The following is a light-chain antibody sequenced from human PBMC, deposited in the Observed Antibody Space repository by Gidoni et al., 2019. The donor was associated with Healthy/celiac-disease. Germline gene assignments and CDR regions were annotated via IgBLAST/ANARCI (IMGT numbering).Light chain of an antibody. CDR2: GAA. Sequence: EIVMTQSPGTLSVSPGERATLSCRASQSVSSNLVGYQQKTARAPTMLICGAATRNTGIPPTLSGSGSATEFTLIISSLQSEDVVVDYCQQYNNWPSWTFGRGTKVEIK. CDR3: QQYNNWPSWT. CDR1: QSVSSN. V-gene: IGKV3-15*01. J-gene: IGKJ1*01.